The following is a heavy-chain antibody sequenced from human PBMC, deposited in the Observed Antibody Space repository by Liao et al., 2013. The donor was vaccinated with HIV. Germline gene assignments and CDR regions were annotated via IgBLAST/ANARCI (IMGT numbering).Heavy chain of an antibody. CDR1: GGSISSGDHY. J-gene: IGHJ4*02. V-gene: IGHV4-30-4*08. CDR3: ARQGHDYGDLGVYSFDC. D-gene: IGHD4-17*01. CDR2: VYYSGST. Sequence: QVQLQESGPGLVKSSQTLSLTCTVSGGSISSGDHYWSWVRQPPGKGLEWIGFVYYSGSTYYSPSLKSRVTISVDTSKKQFSLNLSSVTAADTAVYYCARQGHDYGDLGVYSFDCWGQGTLVTVSS.